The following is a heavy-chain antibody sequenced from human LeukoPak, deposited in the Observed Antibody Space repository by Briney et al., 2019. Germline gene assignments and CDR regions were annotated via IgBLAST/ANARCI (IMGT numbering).Heavy chain of an antibody. CDR3: ARSTYGDYAD. CDR1: GGSISSYY. V-gene: IGHV4-59*01. Sequence: SETLSLTCTVSGGSISSYYWSWIRQPPGKGLEWIGYIYYSGSTNYNPSLKSRVTISVDTSKNQFSLKLSSVTAADTAVYYCARSTYGDYADWGQGTLVTVSS. J-gene: IGHJ4*02. D-gene: IGHD4-17*01. CDR2: IYYSGST.